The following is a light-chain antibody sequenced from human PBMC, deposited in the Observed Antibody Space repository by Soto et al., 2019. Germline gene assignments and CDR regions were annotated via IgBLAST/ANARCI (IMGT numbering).Light chain of an antibody. J-gene: IGKJ1*01. V-gene: IGKV1-6*01. CDR1: QGIRND. CDR2: AAS. CDR3: LQDYNYPWT. Sequence: AIQMTQSPSSLSASVGDRVPITCRASQGIRNDLGWYQQKPGKAPKLLIYAASSLQSGVPSRFSVSGSGTDFTLTISSLQPEDFATYYCLQDYNYPWTFGQGTKVDIK.